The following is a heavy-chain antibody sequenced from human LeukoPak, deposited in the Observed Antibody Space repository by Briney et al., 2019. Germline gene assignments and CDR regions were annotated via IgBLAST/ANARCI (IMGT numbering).Heavy chain of an antibody. CDR2: IYYSGST. D-gene: IGHD2-2*01. J-gene: IGHJ5*02. Sequence: SETLSLTCTVSGGSISSHYWSWIRQPPGKGLEWIGYIYYSGSTNYNPSLKSRVTISVDTSKNQFSLKLSSVTAADTAVDYCARGRTIPPYPEVVSAADNWFDPWGQGTLVTVSS. CDR3: ARGRTIPPYPEVVSAADNWFDP. V-gene: IGHV4-59*11. CDR1: GGSISSHY.